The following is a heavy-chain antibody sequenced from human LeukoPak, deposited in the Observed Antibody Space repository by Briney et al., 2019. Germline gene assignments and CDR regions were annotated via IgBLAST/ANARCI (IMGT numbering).Heavy chain of an antibody. CDR2: IYSGGST. CDR3: ASSTVTTLGYYYYGVDV. V-gene: IGHV3-53*01. CDR1: GFTVSSNY. D-gene: IGHD4-17*01. J-gene: IGHJ6*02. Sequence: GGSLRLSCAASGFTVSSNYMSWVRQAPGKGLEWVSVIYSGGSTYYADSVKGRFTISRDNSKNTLYLQMNSLRAEDTAVYYCASSTVTTLGYYYYGVDVWGQGATVTVSS.